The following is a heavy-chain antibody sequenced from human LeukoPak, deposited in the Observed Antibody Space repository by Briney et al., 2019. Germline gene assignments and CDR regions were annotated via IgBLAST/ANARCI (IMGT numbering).Heavy chain of an antibody. CDR1: GFTFSSHA. CDR3: ARDRHYYDSSGYYPIQYNWFDP. D-gene: IGHD3-22*01. V-gene: IGHV3-64*01. Sequence: GVLRLSCAASGFTFSSHAMHWVRQAPGKGLEYVSAISSNGGSTYYANSVKGRFTISRDNSKNTLYLQMGSLRAEDMAVYYCARDRHYYDSSGYYPIQYNWFDPWGQGTLVTVSS. CDR2: ISSNGGST. J-gene: IGHJ5*02.